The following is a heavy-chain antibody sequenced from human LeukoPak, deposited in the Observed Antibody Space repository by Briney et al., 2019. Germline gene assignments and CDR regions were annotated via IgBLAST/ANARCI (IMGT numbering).Heavy chain of an antibody. V-gene: IGHV3-30*18. CDR2: ISYDGSNE. D-gene: IGHD6-13*01. CDR3: AKGKVQLEFDY. Sequence: GGSLRLSRAASGFTFNNLCMHWVRQAPGKGLEWVAAISYDGSNEYYEDSVKGRFTISRDTSKNTLYLQMNSLRAEDTAVYFCAKGKVQLEFDYWGQGTLVTVSS. J-gene: IGHJ4*02. CDR1: GFTFNNLC.